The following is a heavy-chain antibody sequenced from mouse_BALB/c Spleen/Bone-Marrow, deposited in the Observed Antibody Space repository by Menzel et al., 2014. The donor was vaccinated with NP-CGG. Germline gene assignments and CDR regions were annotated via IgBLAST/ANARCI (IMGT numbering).Heavy chain of an antibody. J-gene: IGHJ2*01. CDR2: IYPGDGDT. CDR3: ARQYGNYFDY. V-gene: IGHV1-80*01. CDR1: GYAFSSYW. D-gene: IGHD2-10*02. Sequence: QVQLKQSGAELVRPGSSVKISCKASGYAFSSYWMNWVKQRPGQGLEWIGQIYPGDGDTNYNGKFKGKATLTADKSSSTAYMQLSSLTSEVSAVYFCARQYGNYFDYWGQGTPLTVSS.